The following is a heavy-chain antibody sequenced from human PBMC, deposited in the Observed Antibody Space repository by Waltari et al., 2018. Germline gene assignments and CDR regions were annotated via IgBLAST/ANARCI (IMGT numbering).Heavy chain of an antibody. Sequence: QVQLVQSGAEVKKPGASVKVSCKASGYTFTGYYMHWVRQAPGQGLEWMGRINPNSGGTKYAQKFQGRVTMTRDTSISTAFMELSRLRSDDTAVYYCARISSCSSTRYSGCPGDYWGQGTLVTVSS. D-gene: IGHD2-2*01. J-gene: IGHJ4*02. CDR1: GYTFTGYY. CDR3: ARISSCSSTRYSGCPGDY. CDR2: INPNSGGT. V-gene: IGHV1-2*06.